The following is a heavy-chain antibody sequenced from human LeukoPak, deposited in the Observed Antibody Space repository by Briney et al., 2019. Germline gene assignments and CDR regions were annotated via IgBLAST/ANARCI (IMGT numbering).Heavy chain of an antibody. Sequence: SETLSLTCTVSGGSISSSYYWGWIRQPPGKGLEWIGSIYYSGSTYYNPSLKSRVTISVDTSKNQFSLKLSSVTAADTAVYYCARRYCSSTSCLNWFDPWGQGTLVTVSS. CDR3: ARRYCSSTSCLNWFDP. V-gene: IGHV4-39*01. J-gene: IGHJ5*02. CDR2: IYYSGST. CDR1: GGSISSSYY. D-gene: IGHD2-2*01.